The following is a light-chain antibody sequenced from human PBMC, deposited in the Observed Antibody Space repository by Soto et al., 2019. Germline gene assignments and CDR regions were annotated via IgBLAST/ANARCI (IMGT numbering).Light chain of an antibody. CDR3: SSYTSSSLYV. Sequence: QSALTQPASVSGSTGQSITISCTGASSDVGGYNYVSWYQQHPGKAPKLMIYDVSNRPSGVSNRFSGSKSGNTASLTISGLQAEDAADYYCSSYTSSSLYVFGTGTKVTVL. CDR2: DVS. J-gene: IGLJ1*01. CDR1: SSDVGGYNY. V-gene: IGLV2-14*01.